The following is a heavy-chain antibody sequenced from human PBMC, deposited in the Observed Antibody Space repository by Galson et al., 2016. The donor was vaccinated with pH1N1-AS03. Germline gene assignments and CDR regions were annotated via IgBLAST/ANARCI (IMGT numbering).Heavy chain of an antibody. Sequence: SVQVSCKASGYSFTTYGIFWLRQAPRQAREGMGFIRANSGDNNYSQKFQVRIFMTTDSSTRKDYMELRSLSSDDTAVYYCSTDEDNWNAAEGYSYKCYFDVWGQGTPVTVSS. CDR3: STDEDNWNAAEGYSYKCYFDV. CDR2: IRANSGDN. D-gene: IGHD1-1*01. V-gene: IGHV1-18*04. CDR1: GYSFTTYG. J-gene: IGHJ4*02.